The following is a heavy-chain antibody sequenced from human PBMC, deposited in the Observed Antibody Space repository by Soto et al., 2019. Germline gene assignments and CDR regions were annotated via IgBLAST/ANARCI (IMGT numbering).Heavy chain of an antibody. CDR2: IWYDGSNK. CDR1: GFTFSSYS. V-gene: IGHV3-33*08. J-gene: IGHJ4*02. Sequence: GGSLRLSCAASGFTFSSYSMNWVRQAPGKGLEWVAVIWYDGSNKYYADSVKGRFTISRDNSKNTLYLQMNSLRAEDTAVYYCASSPDRTLWIDYWGQGTLVTVSS. CDR3: ASSPDRTLWIDY. D-gene: IGHD3-10*01.